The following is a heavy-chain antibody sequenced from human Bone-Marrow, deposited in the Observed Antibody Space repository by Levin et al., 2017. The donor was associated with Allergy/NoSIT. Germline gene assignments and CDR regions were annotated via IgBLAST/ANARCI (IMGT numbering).Heavy chain of an antibody. D-gene: IGHD3-3*01. CDR3: ARGEDTIFGVVISSDV. V-gene: IGHV1-69*02. Sequence: SVKVSCKASGGTFSSYTISWVRQAPGQGLEWMGRIIPILGIANYAQKFQGRVTITADKSTSTAYLELSSLRSEDTAVYYCARGEDTIFGVVISSDVWGQGTTVTVSS. J-gene: IGHJ6*02. CDR2: IIPILGIA. CDR1: GGTFSSYT.